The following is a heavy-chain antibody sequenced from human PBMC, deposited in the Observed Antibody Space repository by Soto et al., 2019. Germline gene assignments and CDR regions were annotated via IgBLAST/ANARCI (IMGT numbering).Heavy chain of an antibody. V-gene: IGHV3-33*01. D-gene: IGHD3-3*01. Sequence: PWGSLRLSCAASVFTFSSYVMHWVLQAPGKGLEWVAVIWYDGSNKYYADSVKGRFTISRDNSKNTLYLQMNSLRAEDTAVYYCARESITIFGVVIYAYMEVWGKGTTVTVT. J-gene: IGHJ6*03. CDR3: ARESITIFGVVIYAYMEV. CDR2: IWYDGSNK. CDR1: VFTFSSYV.